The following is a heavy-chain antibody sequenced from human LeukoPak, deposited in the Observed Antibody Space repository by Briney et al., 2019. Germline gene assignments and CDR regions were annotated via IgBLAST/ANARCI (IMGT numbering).Heavy chain of an antibody. CDR3: ARLVGPTLFDY. D-gene: IGHD1-26*01. CDR2: ISAHNGNT. J-gene: IGHJ4*02. CDR1: GYTFTSYA. V-gene: IGHV1-18*01. Sequence: ASVKVSCKASGYTFTSYAMHWVRQAPGQRLEWMGRISAHNGNTNCAQNLQDRVTMTTDTSTSTAYMELRSLRSDDTAVYYCARLVGPTLFDYWGQGTLVTVSS.